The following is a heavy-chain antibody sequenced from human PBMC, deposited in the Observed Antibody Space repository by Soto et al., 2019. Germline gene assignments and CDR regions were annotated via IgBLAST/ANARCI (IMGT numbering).Heavy chain of an antibody. V-gene: IGHV3-23*01. D-gene: IGHD2-2*01. CDR2: INNGGDNI. CDR3: AKSFLARYCSSSICYDPADYFDY. Sequence: EVQLLESGGGLLQPGGSLRLSCAVSGFTFNNYAMSWVRQAPGKGLEWVSSINNGGDNIYYADSVKGRFTISRDNSKSTLYLQMNSLRAEDTAVYYCAKSFLARYCSSSICYDPADYFDYWGQGTLVTVSS. CDR1: GFTFNNYA. J-gene: IGHJ4*02.